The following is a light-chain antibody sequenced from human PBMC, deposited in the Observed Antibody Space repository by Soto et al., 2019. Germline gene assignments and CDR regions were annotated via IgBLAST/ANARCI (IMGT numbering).Light chain of an antibody. V-gene: IGLV1-40*01. J-gene: IGLJ2*01. CDR3: QSYDSSLSGSVV. Sequence: QSVLTQPPSVSGAPGQRVTISCTGSSSNIGAGYDVHWYQQLPGTVPKILIYGNSNRPSGVPDRFSGSKSGTSASLAITGLQAEDEADYYCQSYDSSLSGSVVFGGGTQLTVL. CDR2: GNS. CDR1: SSNIGAGYD.